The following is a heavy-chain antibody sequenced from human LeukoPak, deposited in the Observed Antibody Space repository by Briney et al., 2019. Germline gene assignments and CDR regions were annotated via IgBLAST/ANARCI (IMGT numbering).Heavy chain of an antibody. J-gene: IGHJ4*02. CDR2: ISGSGGST. CDR3: AKGLWFGELYFPVDY. D-gene: IGHD3-10*01. CDR1: GFTFSSYA. V-gene: IGHV3-23*01. Sequence: PGGSLRLSCAASGFTFSSYAMSWVRQAPGKGLEWVSAISGSGGSTYYADSVKGRFTISRDNSKNTLYLQMNSLRAEDTAVYYCAKGLWFGELYFPVDYWGQGTLVTVSS.